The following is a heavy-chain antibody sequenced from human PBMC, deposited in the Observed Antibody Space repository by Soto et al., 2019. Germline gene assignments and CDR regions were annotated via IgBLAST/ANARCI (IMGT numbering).Heavy chain of an antibody. Sequence: PSETLSLTCTVSGGSVSSGSYYWSWIRQPPGKGLEWIGYIYYSGSTNYNPSLKSRVTISVDTSKNQFSLKLSSVTAADTAVYYCARDVRDYYDSSGNLDYWGQGTLVTVS. CDR1: GGSVSSGSYY. CDR3: ARDVRDYYDSSGNLDY. D-gene: IGHD3-22*01. CDR2: IYYSGST. V-gene: IGHV4-61*01. J-gene: IGHJ4*02.